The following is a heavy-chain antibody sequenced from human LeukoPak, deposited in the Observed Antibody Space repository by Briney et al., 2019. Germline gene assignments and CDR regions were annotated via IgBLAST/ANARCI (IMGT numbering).Heavy chain of an antibody. J-gene: IGHJ3*02. D-gene: IGHD6-19*01. V-gene: IGHV4-39*07. CDR2: IYHSGST. CDR3: ARWQLYSRGSFDAFDI. Sequence: HPSETLSLTCTVSGGSISTSSFYWGWIRQPPGKGLEWIGSIYHSGSTYYNPSLKSRVTILVDTSKKQFSLKMSSVTAADTAVYYCARWQLYSRGSFDAFDIWGQGTMVTVSS. CDR1: GGSISTSSFY.